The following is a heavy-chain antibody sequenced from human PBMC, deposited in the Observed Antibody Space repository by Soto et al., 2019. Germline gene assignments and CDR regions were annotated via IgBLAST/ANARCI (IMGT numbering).Heavy chain of an antibody. CDR1: GFIFDNYA. Sequence: PGGSLRLSCAGSGFIFDNYAMHWVRQAPGKGLEWASSISWKSGNIGYADSVKGRFTISRDNAANSIYLQMSSLRAEDTALYYCAKDSGYFGSGLDSAGETVIDSWGQGALVTVSS. J-gene: IGHJ4*02. V-gene: IGHV3-9*01. CDR2: ISWKSGNI. D-gene: IGHD3-3*01. CDR3: AKDSGYFGSGLDSAGETVIDS.